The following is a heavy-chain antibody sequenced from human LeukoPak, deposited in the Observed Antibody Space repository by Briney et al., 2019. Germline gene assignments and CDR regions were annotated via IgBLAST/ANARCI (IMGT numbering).Heavy chain of an antibody. J-gene: IGHJ6*03. Sequence: PPGGSLRLSCAASGFTFSSYAMSWVRQAPGKGLEWVSAISGSGGSTYYADSVKGRFTISRDNSKNTLCLQMNSLRAEDTAVYYCAKVRGASSSWFDYYYYMDVWGKGTTVTVSS. V-gene: IGHV3-23*01. CDR1: GFTFSSYA. CDR3: AKVRGASSSWFDYYYYMDV. CDR2: ISGSGGST. D-gene: IGHD6-13*01.